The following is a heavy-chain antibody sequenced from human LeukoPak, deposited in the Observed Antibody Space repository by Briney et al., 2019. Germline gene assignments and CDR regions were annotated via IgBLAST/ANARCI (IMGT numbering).Heavy chain of an antibody. Sequence: SETLSLTCAVYGGSFSGYYWSWIRQPPGKGLERIGEINHSGSTNYNPSLKSRVTISVDTSKNQFSLKLSSVTAADTAVYYCARRGVSSSGWFIRRGWFDPWGQGTLVTVSS. J-gene: IGHJ5*02. CDR2: INHSGST. D-gene: IGHD6-19*01. CDR3: ARRGVSSSGWFIRRGWFDP. CDR1: GGSFSGYY. V-gene: IGHV4-34*01.